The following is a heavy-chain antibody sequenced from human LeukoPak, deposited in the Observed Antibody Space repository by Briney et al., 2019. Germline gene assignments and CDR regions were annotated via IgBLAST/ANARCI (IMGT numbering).Heavy chain of an antibody. CDR2: IIPILGIA. V-gene: IGHV1-69*04. D-gene: IGHD3-10*01. Sequence: SVKVSCKASGGTFSSYAISWVRQAPGQGLEWMGRIIPILGIANYAQKFQGRVTITADKSTSTAYMELSSLRSEDTAVYYCARPHYYGSGSYYNGDYYFDYWGQGTLVTVSS. CDR3: ARPHYYGSGSYYNGDYYFDY. CDR1: GGTFSSYA. J-gene: IGHJ4*02.